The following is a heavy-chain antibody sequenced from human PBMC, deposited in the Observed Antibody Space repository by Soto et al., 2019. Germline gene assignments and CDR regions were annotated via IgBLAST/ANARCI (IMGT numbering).Heavy chain of an antibody. Sequence: EVQLVESGGGLVQPGGSLTLSCAASGFTFSSYNMNWVRQAPGKGLEWISFIGSSADKYYVDSVKGRFTISRDNAKNSLFLHMNSLRDEDTAVYYCAKDRGGAGWPLFDYWGQGTLVTVSS. CDR2: IGSSADK. V-gene: IGHV3-48*02. CDR1: GFTFSSYN. J-gene: IGHJ4*02. D-gene: IGHD6-19*01. CDR3: AKDRGGAGWPLFDY.